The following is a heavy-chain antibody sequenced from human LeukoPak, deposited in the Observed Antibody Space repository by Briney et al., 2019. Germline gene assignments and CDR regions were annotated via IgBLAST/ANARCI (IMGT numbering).Heavy chain of an antibody. V-gene: IGHV4-31*03. CDR1: GGSISTGGFF. Sequence: PSETLSLTCTVSGGSISTGGFFWTWIRQHPGKGLERIGYIYYSGATSYNPSLQSRLTMSVDTSKNQFSLKLSSVTAADTAVYYCALGYCSGGNRPYYSYGMDVWGQGTTVTVSS. D-gene: IGHD2-15*01. J-gene: IGHJ6*02. CDR3: ALGYCSGGNRPYYSYGMDV. CDR2: IYYSGAT.